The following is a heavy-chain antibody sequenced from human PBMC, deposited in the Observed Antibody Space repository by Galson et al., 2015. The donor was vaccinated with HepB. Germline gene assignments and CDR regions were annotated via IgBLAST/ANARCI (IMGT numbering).Heavy chain of an antibody. D-gene: IGHD1-7*01. CDR1: GFTFSNAW. CDR3: TTVARYDWHLRFDS. Sequence: SLRLSCAASGFTFSNAWMSWVRQPPGKGLEWVGRFKSKNDGGTTDYAAPVKGRFTISRDDSENALYLQMNNLRTEDTAVYYCTTVARYDWHLRFDSWGQGTLVTVSS. J-gene: IGHJ4*02. V-gene: IGHV3-15*01. CDR2: FKSKNDGGTT.